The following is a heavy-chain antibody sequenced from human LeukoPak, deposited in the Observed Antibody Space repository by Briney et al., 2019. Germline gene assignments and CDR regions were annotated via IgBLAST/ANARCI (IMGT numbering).Heavy chain of an antibody. CDR2: IIPIFGTA. Sequence: SVKVSCKASGYTFNGYYMHWVRQAPGQGLEWMGGIIPIFGTANYAQKFQGRVTVTTDESTSTAYMELSSLRSEDTAVYYCAIRHYYDSSGYYVWFDPWGQGTLVTVSS. D-gene: IGHD3-22*01. V-gene: IGHV1-69*05. CDR1: GYTFNGYY. CDR3: AIRHYYDSSGYYVWFDP. J-gene: IGHJ5*02.